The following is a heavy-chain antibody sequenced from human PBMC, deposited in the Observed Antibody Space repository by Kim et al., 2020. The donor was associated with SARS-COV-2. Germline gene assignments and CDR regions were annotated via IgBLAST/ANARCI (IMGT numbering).Heavy chain of an antibody. Sequence: TNYSKNFQGRGTMARDTSTNTAYMELRNLRSGDTAIYYCARPQSLWFGEDCWGQGTLVTVSS. V-gene: IGHV1-18*01. CDR2: T. J-gene: IGHJ4*02. D-gene: IGHD3-10*01. CDR3: ARPQSLWFGEDC.